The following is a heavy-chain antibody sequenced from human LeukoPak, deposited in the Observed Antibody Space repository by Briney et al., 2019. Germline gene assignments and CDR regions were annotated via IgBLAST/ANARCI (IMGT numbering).Heavy chain of an antibody. V-gene: IGHV2-70*11. J-gene: IGHJ4*02. CDR1: GFSLSTSGMC. D-gene: IGHD6-13*01. Sequence: SGPALVKPTQTLTLTCTFSGFSLSTSGMCVSWIRQPPGKALEWLARIDWDDDKYYSTSLKTRLTISKDTSKNQVVLTMTNMDPVDTATYYCARFIAARVAFDYWGQGTLVTVSS. CDR2: IDWDDDK. CDR3: ARFIAARVAFDY.